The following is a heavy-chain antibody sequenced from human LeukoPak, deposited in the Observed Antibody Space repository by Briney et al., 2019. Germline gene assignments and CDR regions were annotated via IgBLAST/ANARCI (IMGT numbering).Heavy chain of an antibody. Sequence: ASAKVSCKVSGYTLTELSMHWVRQAPGKGLEWMGGFDPEDGETIYAQKFQGRVTMTEDTSTDTAYMELSSLRSEDTAVYYCAASDRPFTVTTPRDAFDIWGQGTMVTVSS. J-gene: IGHJ3*02. D-gene: IGHD4-17*01. CDR1: GYTLTELS. V-gene: IGHV1-24*01. CDR2: FDPEDGET. CDR3: AASDRPFTVTTPRDAFDI.